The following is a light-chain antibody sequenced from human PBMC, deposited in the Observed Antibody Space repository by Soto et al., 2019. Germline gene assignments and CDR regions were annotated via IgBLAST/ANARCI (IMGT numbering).Light chain of an antibody. J-gene: IGKJ1*01. Sequence: DIVMTQSPDSLAVSLGERATINCKSSQSVLYSSNNKNYLAWYQQKPGQPPKLLIYWASTRESGVPDRFSGSGSGTDFTLTISSLQAEDVAVYYCQQYYSTRGGTFGQGTKVEIK. CDR3: QQYYSTRGGT. V-gene: IGKV4-1*01. CDR2: WAS. CDR1: QSVLYSSNNKNY.